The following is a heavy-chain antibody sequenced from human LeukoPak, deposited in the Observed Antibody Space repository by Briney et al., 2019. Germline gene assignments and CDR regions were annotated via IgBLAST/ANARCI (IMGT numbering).Heavy chain of an antibody. J-gene: IGHJ5*02. D-gene: IGHD6-13*01. V-gene: IGHV4-4*09. CDR3: ARHSTGIAAAGLGGGFDP. CDR1: GGSISSYY. Sequence: SETLSLTCTVSGGSISSYYWSWIQQPPGKGLEWIGYIYTSGSTNYNPSLKSRVTISVDTSKNQFSLKLSSVTAADTAVYYCARHSTGIAAAGLGGGFDPWGQGTLVTVSS. CDR2: IYTSGST.